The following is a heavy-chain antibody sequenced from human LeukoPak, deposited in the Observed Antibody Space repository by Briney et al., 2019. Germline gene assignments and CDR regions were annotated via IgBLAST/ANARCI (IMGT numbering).Heavy chain of an antibody. CDR3: TRLIGGDSRDY. CDR2: IYPDDSDT. V-gene: IGHV5-51*01. D-gene: IGHD4-17*01. Sequence: GESLKISFKGSGYSFSTYWIGWVRPMPGKGLEWMGIIYPDDSDTRYSPSFQGQVTISADKSISTAYLQWSSLKASDTAMYYCTRLIGGDSRDYWGQGTLVTVSS. J-gene: IGHJ4*02. CDR1: GYSFSTYW.